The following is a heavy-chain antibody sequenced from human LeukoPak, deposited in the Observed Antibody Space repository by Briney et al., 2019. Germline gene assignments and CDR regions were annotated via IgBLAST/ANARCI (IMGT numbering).Heavy chain of an antibody. CDR2: INSDGGGA. J-gene: IGHJ5*02. CDR1: GITFGNNW. Sequence: GGSLRLSSAASGITFGNNWMHWVRQGPGKGLVWISRINSDGGGAIYADSVKGRFTVSRDHAKNTLYLQMNSLRAEDTAVYYCARDVPHNWFDTWGQGTLVTVSS. V-gene: IGHV3-74*01. CDR3: ARDVPHNWFDT.